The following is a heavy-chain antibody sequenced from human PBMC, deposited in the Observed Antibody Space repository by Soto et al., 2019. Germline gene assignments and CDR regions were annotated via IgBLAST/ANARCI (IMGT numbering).Heavy chain of an antibody. Sequence: KSGGSLRLSCAASGFTFSNYSINWVRQAPGKGLEWVSSTSASGGYIYYADSVKGRFTISRDNAKKSLYLQMNNLRAEDTAVYYCARDRGRAWYGMDVWGQGTTVTVSS. CDR2: TSASGGYI. CDR3: ARDRGRAWYGMDV. CDR1: GFTFSNYS. V-gene: IGHV3-21*01. D-gene: IGHD3-10*01. J-gene: IGHJ6*02.